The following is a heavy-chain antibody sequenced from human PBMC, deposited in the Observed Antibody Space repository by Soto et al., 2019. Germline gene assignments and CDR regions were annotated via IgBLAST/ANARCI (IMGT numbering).Heavy chain of an antibody. CDR2: INPSGGST. V-gene: IGHV1-46*01. CDR1: GYTFTSYY. J-gene: IGHJ6*02. D-gene: IGHD1-1*01. Sequence: ASVKVSCKASGYTFTSYYMHWVRQAPGQGLEWMGIINPSGGSTSYAQKFQGRVTMTRDTSTSTVYMELSSLRSEDTAVYYCARDYNPDYYYVYGMDDWGQGTTVTVSS. CDR3: ARDYNPDYYYVYGMDD.